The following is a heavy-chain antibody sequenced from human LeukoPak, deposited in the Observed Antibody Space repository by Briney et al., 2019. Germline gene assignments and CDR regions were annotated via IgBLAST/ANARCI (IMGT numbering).Heavy chain of an antibody. D-gene: IGHD5-12*01. CDR3: AKRASGYYFDS. J-gene: IGHJ4*02. Sequence: PGGSLRLSCAASGFTFSSYGMSWVRQAPGKGLEWVPTISPAGDTTYYTDSVKGRFTISRDNSKNTVYLQMSSLRAEDTAVFYCAKRASGYYFDSWGQGTLVTVSS. CDR1: GFTFSSYG. V-gene: IGHV3-23*01. CDR2: ISPAGDTT.